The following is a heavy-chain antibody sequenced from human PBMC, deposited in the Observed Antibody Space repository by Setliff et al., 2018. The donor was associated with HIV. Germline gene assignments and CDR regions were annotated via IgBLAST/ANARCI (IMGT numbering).Heavy chain of an antibody. CDR3: TRDLHYDAFDI. J-gene: IGHJ3*02. Sequence: LRLSCTASGFTFGDYAVSWVRQAPGKGLEWVGFIRSKAYSGTTEYAASVKGRFTISREDSESIAYLQMNSLKTEDTAVYYCTRDLHYDAFDIWGQGTMVTVS. V-gene: IGHV3-49*04. CDR2: IRSKAYSGTT. CDR1: GFTFGDYA.